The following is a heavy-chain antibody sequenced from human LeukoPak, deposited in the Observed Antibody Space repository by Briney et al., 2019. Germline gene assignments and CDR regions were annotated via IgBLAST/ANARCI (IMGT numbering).Heavy chain of an antibody. Sequence: DSVKGRFTISRDSSKNTLYLQMNSLRAEDTAVYYCAKDRGWELKLFDYWGQGTLVTVSS. J-gene: IGHJ4*02. D-gene: IGHD1-26*01. V-gene: IGHV3-30*02. CDR3: AKDRGWELKLFDY.